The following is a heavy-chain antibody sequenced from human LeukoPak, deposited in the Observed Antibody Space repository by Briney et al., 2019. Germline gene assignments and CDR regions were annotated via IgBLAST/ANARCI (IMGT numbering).Heavy chain of an antibody. CDR2: SSGSGGST. CDR1: GFIFSSYA. D-gene: IGHD1-26*01. CDR3: AKGVGYYFYYGMDV. Sequence: GGSLRLSCAASGFIFSSYALNWVRQAPGKGLEWVSASSGSGGSTNYADSVKGRFTISRDNSKDTLYLQMNSLGAEDTAVYYCAKGVGYYFYYGMDVWGQGTTVTVSS. V-gene: IGHV3-23*01. J-gene: IGHJ6*02.